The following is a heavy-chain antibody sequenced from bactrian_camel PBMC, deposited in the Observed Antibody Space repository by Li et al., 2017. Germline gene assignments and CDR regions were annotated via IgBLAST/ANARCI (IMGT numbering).Heavy chain of an antibody. V-gene: IGHV3S53*01. J-gene: IGHJ4*01. Sequence: VQLVESGGGSVQAGGSLRLSGTISGLTDSTCVMDWFRQAPGREREAVAAIDSRGRTTYTESVKGRFTIRRDNNENTIYMQLNNLKPEDTAMYYCAAGQYYGFDRLLAPDAYDYWGQGTQVTVS. CDR1: GLTDSTCV. CDR3: AAGQYYGFDRLLAPDAYDY. CDR2: IDSRGRT. D-gene: IGHD3*01.